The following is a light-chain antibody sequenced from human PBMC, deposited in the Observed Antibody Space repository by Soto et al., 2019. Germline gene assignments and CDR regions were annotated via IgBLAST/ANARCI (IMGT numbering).Light chain of an antibody. Sequence: EIVLTQSPANLSLSPGERATLSCRASQSVSSYLAWYQQKPGQAPRLLIYDASNRATGIPARFSGSGSGTDFTLTISSLEPEDFAVYYCQQRSNWPPLLTFGGGTKVEIK. CDR3: QQRSNWPPLLT. CDR2: DAS. CDR1: QSVSSY. V-gene: IGKV3-11*01. J-gene: IGKJ4*01.